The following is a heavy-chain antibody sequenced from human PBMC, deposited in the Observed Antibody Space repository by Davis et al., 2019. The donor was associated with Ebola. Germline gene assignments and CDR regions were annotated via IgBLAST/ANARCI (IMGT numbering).Heavy chain of an antibody. CDR1: RGSISSNYW. CDR2: VYHSEST. V-gene: IGHV4-4*02. J-gene: IGHJ4*02. CDR3: ARADYTRYFDH. D-gene: IGHD3-16*01. Sequence: SETLSLTCAVSRGSISSNYWWTWVRQPPGKGLEWIGEVYHSESTNYNPSLKSRVTISVDTSNNQFSLSLNSVTAADTAVYYCARADYTRYFDHWGRGTVVTVSP.